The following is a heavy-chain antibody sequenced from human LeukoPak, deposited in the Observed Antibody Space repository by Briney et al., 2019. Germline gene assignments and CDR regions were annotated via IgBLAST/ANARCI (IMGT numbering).Heavy chain of an antibody. CDR1: GYAFPNYW. J-gene: IGHJ2*01. D-gene: IGHD6-19*01. CDR2: IYPADSDT. Sequence: GESLKISCKGSGYAFPNYWVAWVRQMPGKGLEWMGVIYPADSDTRYSPSFQGQVTISADKSISTTYLQWSSLRASDTAMYYCARTGLRVAGTPYWYFDLWGRGTLVTVSS. CDR3: ARTGLRVAGTPYWYFDL. V-gene: IGHV5-51*01.